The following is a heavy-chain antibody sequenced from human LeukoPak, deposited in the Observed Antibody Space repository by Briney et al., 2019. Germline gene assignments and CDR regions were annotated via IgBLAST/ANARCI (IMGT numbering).Heavy chain of an antibody. CDR3: ARSCSGGSCFLLNWFDP. CDR2: ISSSSSYI. J-gene: IGHJ5*02. D-gene: IGHD2-15*01. V-gene: IGHV3-21*01. Sequence: GGSLRLSCAASGFTFSSYSMNWVRQAPGKGLEWVSSISSSSSYIYYADSVEGRFTISRDNAKNSLYLQMNSLRAEDTAVYYCARSCSGGSCFLLNWFDPWGQGTLVTVSS. CDR1: GFTFSSYS.